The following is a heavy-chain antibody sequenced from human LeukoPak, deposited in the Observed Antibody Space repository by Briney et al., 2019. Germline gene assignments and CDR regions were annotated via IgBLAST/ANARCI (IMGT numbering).Heavy chain of an antibody. V-gene: IGHV3-11*01. CDR3: ARPNLGHDY. CDR2: ISNSGVNT. Sequence: KPGGSLRLSCAASGFTFSDYYMSWIRQAPGAGLEWVSYISNSGVNTYYADSVKGRFTISWDNARNSLFLLMDNLRAEDTAVYYCARPNLGHDYWGQGTLVTVSS. D-gene: IGHD3-16*01. CDR1: GFTFSDYY. J-gene: IGHJ4*02.